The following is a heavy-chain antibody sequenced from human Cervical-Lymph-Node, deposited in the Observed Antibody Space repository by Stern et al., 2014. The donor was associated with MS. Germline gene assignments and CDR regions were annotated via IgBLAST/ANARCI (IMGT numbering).Heavy chain of an antibody. Sequence: QVQLVQSGSELKKPGASVQVSCKASGYTFTSYAIHWVRQAPGQGLQWMGLINTQTGNPTYAPCFTGHFVFSLDHSFNQPYRQISSLKPEDTAVYYCARAYSSGYYYFDSWGQGTLVTVSS. CDR1: GYTFTSYA. CDR3: ARAYSSGYYYFDS. J-gene: IGHJ4*02. V-gene: IGHV7-4-1*02. CDR2: INTQTGNP. D-gene: IGHD6-19*01.